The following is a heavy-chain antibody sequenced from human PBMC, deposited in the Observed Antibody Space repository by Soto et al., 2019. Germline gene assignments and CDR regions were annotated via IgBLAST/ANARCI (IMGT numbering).Heavy chain of an antibody. CDR2: INPSGGST. CDR1: GYTFTSYY. V-gene: IGHV1-46*01. CDR3: ARQQLVHFEFDP. D-gene: IGHD6-13*01. Sequence: SAKVSFKASGYTFTSYYMHWVRQAPGQGLEWMGIINPSGGSTSYAQKFQGRVTMTRDTSTSTVYMELSSLRSEDTAVYYCARQQLVHFEFDPWGQGTLVTVSS. J-gene: IGHJ5*02.